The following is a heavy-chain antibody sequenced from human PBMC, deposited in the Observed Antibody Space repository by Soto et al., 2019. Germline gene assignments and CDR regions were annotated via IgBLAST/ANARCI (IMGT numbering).Heavy chain of an antibody. D-gene: IGHD1-7*01. CDR3: ARLSPTTYYGMDV. V-gene: IGHV4-30-2*01. CDR1: GDSISRGDYS. Sequence: QLQLQESGSGLVRPSQTLSLTCAVSGDSISRGDYSWNWIRQPPGKGLEWIGKIYHSGTTSYNPSLKSRLTISVDRSENQFSLRLTSVTAADSAVYYCARLSPTTYYGMDVWGQGTTVTVSS. CDR2: IYHSGTT. J-gene: IGHJ6*02.